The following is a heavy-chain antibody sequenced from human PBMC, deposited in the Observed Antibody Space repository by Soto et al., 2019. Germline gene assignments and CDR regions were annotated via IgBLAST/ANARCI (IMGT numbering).Heavy chain of an antibody. CDR2: ISSSSSYI. D-gene: IGHD3-10*01. J-gene: IGHJ4*02. V-gene: IGHV3-21*01. CDR3: ARDSRFGEFGPDY. CDR1: GFTFSSYS. Sequence: GGSLRLSCAASGFTFSSYSMNWVRQAPGKGLEWVSSISSSSSYIYYADSVKGRFTISRDNAKNSLYLQMNSLRAEDTAVYYCARDSRFGEFGPDYWGQGTLVTVSS.